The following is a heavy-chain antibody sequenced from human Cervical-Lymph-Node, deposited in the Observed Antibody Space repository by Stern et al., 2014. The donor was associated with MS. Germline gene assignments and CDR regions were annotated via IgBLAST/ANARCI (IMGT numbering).Heavy chain of an antibody. CDR2: ISHDGNNK. D-gene: IGHD3-10*01. Sequence: MQLVESGGGLVQPGRSLRLSCAASGFTFSSFAMHWVRQAPGQGLEWLAVISHDGNNKYCAASVKGRFTISRDKSNNMVYLQISSLIPDDTAVYFCARDPSRFGDNGYFDFWGQGTLVTVSS. J-gene: IGHJ4*02. CDR1: GFTFSSFA. CDR3: ARDPSRFGDNGYFDF. V-gene: IGHV3-30*04.